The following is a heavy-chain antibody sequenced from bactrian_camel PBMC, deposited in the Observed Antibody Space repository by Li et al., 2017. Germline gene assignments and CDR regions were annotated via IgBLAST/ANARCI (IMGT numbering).Heavy chain of an antibody. D-gene: IGHD2*01. J-gene: IGHJ6*01. CDR3: ATSRWLLLSPPAHFGY. CDR2: IYTGGGST. Sequence: HVQLVESGGGLVQPGGSLRLSCAASGFTFSINRMHWVRQAPGKGLEWVSSIYTGGGSTYYADSVKGRSTISRDNAKNTVYLQMDSLKPEDTALYYCATSRWLLLSPPAHFGYWGQGTQVTVS. CDR1: GFTFSINR. V-gene: IGHV3S1*01.